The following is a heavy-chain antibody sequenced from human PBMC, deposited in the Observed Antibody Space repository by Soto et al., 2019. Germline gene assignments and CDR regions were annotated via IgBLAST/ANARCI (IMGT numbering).Heavy chain of an antibody. D-gene: IGHD6-19*01. V-gene: IGHV3-74*01. CDR2: TDNDGSGT. Sequence: PGGSLRLSCVASGFTFSSYWMHWVRQAPGKGLVWISRTDNDGSGTRYADSVKGRFTIFRDNAKNTLYLQMNSLTAEDTAVYYCARAGYSSGGIYDYWGQGTLVTVSS. CDR3: ARAGYSSGGIYDY. CDR1: GFTFSSYW. J-gene: IGHJ4*02.